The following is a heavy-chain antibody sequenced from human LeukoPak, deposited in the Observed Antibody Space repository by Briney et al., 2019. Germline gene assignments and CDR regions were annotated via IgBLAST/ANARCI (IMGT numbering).Heavy chain of an antibody. V-gene: IGHV3-30*03. J-gene: IGHJ4*02. CDR2: ISYDGSNK. D-gene: IGHD2-2*01. CDR1: GFTFSSYG. Sequence: PGGSLRLSCAASGFTFSSYGMHWVRQAPGKGLEWVAVISYDGSNKYYADSVKGRFTISRDNSKNTLYLQMNSLRADDTALYYCARNLCSTTSCYPYYFDHWGQGTLVPVSS. CDR3: ARNLCSTTSCYPYYFDH.